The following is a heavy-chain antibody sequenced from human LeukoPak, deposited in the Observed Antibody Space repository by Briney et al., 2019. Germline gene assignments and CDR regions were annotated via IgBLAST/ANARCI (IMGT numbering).Heavy chain of an antibody. CDR1: GYTLTELS. CDR2: FDPEDGET. V-gene: IGHV1-24*01. D-gene: IGHD6-19*01. Sequence: GASVKVSCKVSGYTLTELSMHWVRQAPGKGLEWMGGFDPEDGETIYAQKFQGRVTMTEDTSTDTAYMELSSLRSEDTAVYYCATSLQWLVLGGSVLGYNWFDPWGQGTLVTVSS. J-gene: IGHJ5*02. CDR3: ATSLQWLVLGGSVLGYNWFDP.